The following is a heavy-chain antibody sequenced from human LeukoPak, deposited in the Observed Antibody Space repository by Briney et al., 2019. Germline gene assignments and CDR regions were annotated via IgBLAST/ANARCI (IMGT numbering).Heavy chain of an antibody. CDR2: IYHSGTT. J-gene: IGHJ4*02. CDR3: ARDGSGSGSPFDY. V-gene: IGHV4-38-2*02. CDR1: GYSISSGYY. Sequence: PSETLSLTCSVSGYSISSGYYWAWIRQPPGKGLGWIGSIYHSGTTYYNPSLRSRVTTSVDTSKNQFHLKLSSVTAADTAVYYCARDGSGSGSPFDYWGQGTLVTVFS. D-gene: IGHD5-12*01.